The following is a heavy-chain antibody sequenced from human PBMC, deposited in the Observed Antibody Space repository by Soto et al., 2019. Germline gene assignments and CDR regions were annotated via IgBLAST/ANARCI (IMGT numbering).Heavy chain of an antibody. CDR2: MYFGGST. CDR3: GSAHSPREVDY. V-gene: IGHV4-61*03. J-gene: IGHJ4*02. CDR1: GDSVSSGRYY. Sequence: QVQLQESGPRLVKPSETLSLTCTVSGDSVSSGRYYWVWIRQPPGKGLEWIGCMYFGGSTNYNPSRKGRVRISAAESRNHFSLRLSSVTAAYTALYYCGSAHSPREVDYWGQGTLVTVSS. D-gene: IGHD6-25*01.